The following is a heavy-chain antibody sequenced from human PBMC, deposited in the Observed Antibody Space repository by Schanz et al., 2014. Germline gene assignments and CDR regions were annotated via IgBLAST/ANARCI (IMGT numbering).Heavy chain of an antibody. Sequence: QVQLVESGGGVVQPGRSRRLSCEASGFTFSDYYMAWIRQAPGKGLEWVSHISSSSNYYYYADSVKGRFTISRDAAKDSLFLQMTSLRADDTAVYFCARGREVVAKIFDVWGQGTMVTVSS. CDR2: ISSSSNYY. CDR1: GFTFSDYY. V-gene: IGHV3-11*06. CDR3: ARGREVVAKIFDV. J-gene: IGHJ3*01. D-gene: IGHD3-22*01.